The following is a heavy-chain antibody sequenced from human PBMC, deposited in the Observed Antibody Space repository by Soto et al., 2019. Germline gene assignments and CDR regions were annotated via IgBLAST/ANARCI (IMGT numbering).Heavy chain of an antibody. D-gene: IGHD6-19*01. CDR3: AIAVAGADFDY. J-gene: IGHJ4*02. V-gene: IGHV1-18*04. CDR1: GYTFTSYG. Sequence: GPSVKVSCKASGYTFTSYGISWVRQAPGQGLEWMGWISAYNGNTNYAQKLQGRVTMTTDTSTSTAYMELRSLRSDDTAVYYCAIAVAGADFDYWGQGTLVTVSS. CDR2: ISAYNGNT.